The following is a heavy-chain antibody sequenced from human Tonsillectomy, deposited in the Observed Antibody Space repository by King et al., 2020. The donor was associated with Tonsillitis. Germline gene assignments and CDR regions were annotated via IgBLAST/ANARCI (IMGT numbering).Heavy chain of an antibody. CDR2: CIPIFGTP. D-gene: IGHD2-15*01. Sequence: QLVQSGAEVKKPGSSVKVSCKASGGTFSSYAISWGRQAPGQGLVGRWGCIPIFGTPNHAQKFQGRVTITPDESTGTAYMELSSLRSEDTAVYYCARGDIPDDYWGQGTLVTVSS. CDR1: GGTFSSYA. CDR3: ARGDIPDDY. J-gene: IGHJ4*02. V-gene: IGHV1-69*01.